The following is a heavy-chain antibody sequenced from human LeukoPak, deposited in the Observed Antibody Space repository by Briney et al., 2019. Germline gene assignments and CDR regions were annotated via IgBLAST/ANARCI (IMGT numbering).Heavy chain of an antibody. CDR3: ARGRRIVVLPGRGYFDL. V-gene: IGHV4-39*02. CDR1: GGSISSSSYY. D-gene: IGHD4/OR15-4a*01. CDR2: IYYAGST. Sequence: SETLSLTCTVSGGSISSSSYYWSWIRVPPGTGLEWIGSIYYAGSTYYNPSLKSRVTLSVDTSTNHFSLNIKSVTAADTAMYYCARGRRIVVLPGRGYFDLWGRGTLVTVSS. J-gene: IGHJ2*01.